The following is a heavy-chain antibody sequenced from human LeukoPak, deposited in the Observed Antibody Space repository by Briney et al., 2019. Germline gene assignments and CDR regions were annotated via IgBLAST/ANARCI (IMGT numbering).Heavy chain of an antibody. CDR3: ARDPSHRTGAFDI. V-gene: IGHV4-31*03. Sequence: TSETLSLTCTVSGGSISSGGYSWSWIRQHPGKGLEWIGYIYYSGSTYYNPSLKSRVTISVDTSKNQFSLKLSSVTAADTAVYYCARDPSHRTGAFDIWGQGTMVTVSS. CDR1: GGSISSGGYS. CDR2: IYYSGST. J-gene: IGHJ3*02. D-gene: IGHD1-14*01.